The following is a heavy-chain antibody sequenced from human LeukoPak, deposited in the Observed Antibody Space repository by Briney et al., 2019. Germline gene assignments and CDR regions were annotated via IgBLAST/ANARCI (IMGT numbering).Heavy chain of an antibody. J-gene: IGHJ6*04. CDR3: ARGLGQGPMDV. CDR2: ISYDGSSK. CDR1: GFTFSIYG. D-gene: IGHD5/OR15-5a*01. V-gene: IGHV3-30*03. Sequence: PGGSLRLSCAASGFTFSIYGIHWVRQAPGKGLEWVAVISYDGSSKYYADSVKGRFTVSRDNSKNTLYLQMNSLRAEDTAVYYCARGLGQGPMDVWGKGTTVTVSS.